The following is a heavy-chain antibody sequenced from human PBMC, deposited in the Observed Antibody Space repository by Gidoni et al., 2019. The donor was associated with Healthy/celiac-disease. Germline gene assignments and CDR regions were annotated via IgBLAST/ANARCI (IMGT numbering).Heavy chain of an antibody. CDR1: GGSISSGGYY. CDR3: ARDRYYDFWWGMDV. Sequence: QVQLQESGPGLVKPSQTLSLTCTVSGGSISSGGYYWSWIRQHPGKDLEWIGYIHYSGSTYYNPSLKRRVTISVDTSKNQFSLKLSSVTAADTAVYYCARDRYYDFWWGMDVWGQGTTVTVSS. D-gene: IGHD3-3*01. J-gene: IGHJ6*02. V-gene: IGHV4-31*03. CDR2: IHYSGST.